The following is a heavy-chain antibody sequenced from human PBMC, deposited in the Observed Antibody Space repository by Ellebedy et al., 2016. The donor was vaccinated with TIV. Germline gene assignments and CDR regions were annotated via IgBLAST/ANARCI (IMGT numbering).Heavy chain of an antibody. CDR3: ARDMVQGMVSRYLWFDY. D-gene: IGHD5/OR15-5a*01. Sequence: ASVKVSCKTSGFAFGSYSFSWVRQAPGQGLEWVGWISAYTGDTENAQKFQGRVTLTTDTSTSTVYMELRSLRSDDTAIYFCARDMVQGMVSRYLWFDYWGQGTLVTVSS. CDR2: ISAYTGDT. V-gene: IGHV1-18*01. J-gene: IGHJ4*02. CDR1: GFAFGSYS.